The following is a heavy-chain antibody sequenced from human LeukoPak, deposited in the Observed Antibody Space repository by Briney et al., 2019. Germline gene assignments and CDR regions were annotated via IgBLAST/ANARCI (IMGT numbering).Heavy chain of an antibody. Sequence: GGSLRLSCAASGFTVSSYYMSWVRQAPDMGLEWVSVLYNGGTTYYADSVKGRFTISRDNSKNTLYLQMNSLRAEDTAVYYCASSSWSQGFDYWGQGTLVTVSS. J-gene: IGHJ4*02. D-gene: IGHD6-13*01. CDR3: ASSSWSQGFDY. CDR2: LYNGGTT. V-gene: IGHV3-53*01. CDR1: GFTVSSYY.